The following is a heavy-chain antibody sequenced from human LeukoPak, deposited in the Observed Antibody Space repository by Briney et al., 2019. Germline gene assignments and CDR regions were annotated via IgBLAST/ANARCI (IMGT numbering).Heavy chain of an antibody. CDR1: GFTFSSYS. J-gene: IGHJ6*03. V-gene: IGHV3-21*01. D-gene: IGHD2-2*01. CDR2: ISSSSSYI. CDR3: ARVPLVPAAYPERLYYYYYMDV. Sequence: GSLILSCAASGFTFSSYSMNWVRQAPGKGLEWVSSISSSSSYIYYADSVKGRFTISRDNAKNSLYLQMNSLRAEDTAVYYCARVPLVPAAYPERLYYYYYMDVWGKGTTVTVSS.